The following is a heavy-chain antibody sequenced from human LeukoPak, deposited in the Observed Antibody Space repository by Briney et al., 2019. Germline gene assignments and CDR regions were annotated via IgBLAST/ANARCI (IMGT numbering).Heavy chain of an antibody. CDR1: GGSFSGYY. D-gene: IGHD3-22*01. V-gene: IGHV4-34*01. Sequence: PSETLSLTCAVYGGSFSGYYWSWIRQPPGKGLEWIGEINHSGSTNYNPSLKSRVTISVDTSKNQFSLKLSSVTAADTAVYYCARARLYDSSGYSGYYFDYWGQGTLVTVSS. J-gene: IGHJ4*02. CDR2: INHSGST. CDR3: ARARLYDSSGYSGYYFDY.